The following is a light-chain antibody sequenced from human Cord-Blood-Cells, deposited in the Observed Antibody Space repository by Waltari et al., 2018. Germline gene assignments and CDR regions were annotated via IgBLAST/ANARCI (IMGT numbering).Light chain of an antibody. V-gene: IGKV1-39*01. J-gene: IGKJ2*03. Sequence: DIQMTQSPSSLSASVGGRVTITCRASTRISSYLNCYQQTPGKAPLPMIYAASSSQSAVPSMFSGSGSGTEFTLTISSQQPEYFAAYYCQRSYSTPYSFNDATTMEI. CDR1: TRISSY. CDR2: AAS. CDR3: QRSYSTPYS.